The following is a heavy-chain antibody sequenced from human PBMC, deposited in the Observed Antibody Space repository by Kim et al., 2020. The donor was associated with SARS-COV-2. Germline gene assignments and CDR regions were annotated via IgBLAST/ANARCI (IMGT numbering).Heavy chain of an antibody. CDR3: ARHTYGDYVGFDY. Sequence: YNPSLKSRVTISVATSKNQFSLKLSSVTAADTAVYYCARHTYGDYVGFDYWGQGTLVTVSS. V-gene: IGHV4-39*01. J-gene: IGHJ4*02. D-gene: IGHD4-17*01.